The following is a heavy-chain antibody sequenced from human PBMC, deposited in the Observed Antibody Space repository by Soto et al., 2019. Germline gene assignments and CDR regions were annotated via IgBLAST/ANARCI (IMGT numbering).Heavy chain of an antibody. CDR3: ARVSVSSGYSLDH. V-gene: IGHV3-72*01. Sequence: GGSLRLSCAASGFTFSDHYMDWVRQAPGKGLEWVGRSGNKPNTYTREYAASVKGRFSISRDDSKNSLYLEMSSLKTEDTAVYYCARVSVSSGYSLDHWSQGTLVTVSS. D-gene: IGHD3-22*01. CDR1: GFTFSDHY. CDR2: SGNKPNTYTR. J-gene: IGHJ4*02.